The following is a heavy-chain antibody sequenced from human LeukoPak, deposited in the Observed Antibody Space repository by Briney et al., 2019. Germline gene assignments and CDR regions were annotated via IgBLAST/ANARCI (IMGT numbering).Heavy chain of an antibody. Sequence: GESLKISCKGSGYSFTSYWISWVRQMPGKGLEWMGRIDPSDSYTNYSPSFQGHVTISADKSISTAYLQWSSLKASDTAMYYCAGRGSGSYSAFDIWGQGTMVTVSS. D-gene: IGHD3-10*01. V-gene: IGHV5-10-1*01. CDR3: AGRGSGSYSAFDI. CDR2: IDPSDSYT. J-gene: IGHJ3*02. CDR1: GYSFTSYW.